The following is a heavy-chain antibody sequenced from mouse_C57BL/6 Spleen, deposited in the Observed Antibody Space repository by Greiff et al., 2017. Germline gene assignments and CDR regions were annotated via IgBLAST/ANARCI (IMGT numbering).Heavy chain of an antibody. Sequence: QVTLKVPGPGILLSSQTLSLTCSFSGFPLSTSGMGVSWIRQPSGKGLEWLAHIYWDYDKRYNPSLKSRPTIFKDTSSNQVFIMITSVDTADTATDNDARMSYYTGLDYWGQGTSVTVSA. CDR2: IYWDYDK. D-gene: IGHD2-12*01. CDR1: GFPLSTSGMG. J-gene: IGHJ4*01. CDR3: ARMSYYTGLDY. V-gene: IGHV8-12*01.